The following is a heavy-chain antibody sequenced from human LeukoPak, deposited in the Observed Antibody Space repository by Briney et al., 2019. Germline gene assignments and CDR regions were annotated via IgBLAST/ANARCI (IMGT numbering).Heavy chain of an antibody. D-gene: IGHD4-17*01. V-gene: IGHV3-48*01. Sequence: GGSLRLSCAVSGFTFSTYSMNWVRQAPGKGLKWISFIRHDSSDIYYADSVKGRFTISRDNAKNSLYLQMNSLRAEDTAVYYCARDPLAKTVTDVSGYWGQGTLVTVSS. CDR2: IRHDSSDI. J-gene: IGHJ4*02. CDR1: GFTFSTYS. CDR3: ARDPLAKTVTDVSGY.